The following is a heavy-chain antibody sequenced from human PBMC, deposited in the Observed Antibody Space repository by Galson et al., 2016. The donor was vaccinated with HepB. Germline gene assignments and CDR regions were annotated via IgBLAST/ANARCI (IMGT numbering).Heavy chain of an antibody. CDR3: TTDDYYEGSTYYPGFDS. Sequence: SLRLSCAATGFTFSKAWMSWVRQAPGKGLEWVGRIKSKADGETIDAAAPVKGRFIFSIDDSKNTLYLQMNSLKIEDTAVYYCTTDDYYEGSTYYPGFDSWGQGTLVTVSS. CDR2: IKSKADGETI. CDR1: GFTFSKAW. V-gene: IGHV3-15*01. D-gene: IGHD3-22*01. J-gene: IGHJ4*02.